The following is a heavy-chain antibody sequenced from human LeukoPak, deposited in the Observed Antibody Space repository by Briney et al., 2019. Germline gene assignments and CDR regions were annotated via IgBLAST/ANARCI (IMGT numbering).Heavy chain of an antibody. Sequence: GGSLRLSCAASGFTVSSNYMSWVRQAPGKGLEWVSVIYSGGSTYYADSVRGRFTISRDNSKNTLYLQMNSLRAEDTAVYYCARDRLDTAMLGKYRLGYMDVWGKGTTVTVSS. J-gene: IGHJ6*03. CDR2: IYSGGST. CDR3: ARDRLDTAMLGKYRLGYMDV. D-gene: IGHD5-18*01. V-gene: IGHV3-53*01. CDR1: GFTVSSNY.